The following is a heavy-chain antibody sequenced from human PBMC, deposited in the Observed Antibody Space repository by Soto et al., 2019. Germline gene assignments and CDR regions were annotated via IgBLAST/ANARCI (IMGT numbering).Heavy chain of an antibody. CDR2: ISGSGGST. V-gene: IGHV3-23*01. CDR3: AKATPDDIVLMVYAIDSFDY. D-gene: IGHD2-8*01. Sequence: PGGSLRLSCAASGFTFTSYAMSWVRQAPGKGLEWVSAISGSGGSTYYADSVKGRFTISRDNSKNTLYLQMNSLRAEDTAVYYCAKATPDDIVLMVYAIDSFDYWGQGTLVTVSS. CDR1: GFTFTSYA. J-gene: IGHJ4*02.